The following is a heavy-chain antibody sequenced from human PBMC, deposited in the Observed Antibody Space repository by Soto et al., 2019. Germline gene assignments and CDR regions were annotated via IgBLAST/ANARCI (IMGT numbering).Heavy chain of an antibody. CDR3: ARHGRSGYGDYYYYYGMDV. CDR1: GGSISSSSYY. D-gene: IGHD5-12*01. V-gene: IGHV4-39*01. J-gene: IGHJ6*02. Sequence: TSETLSLTCTVSGGSISSSSYYWGWIRQPPGKGLEWIGSIYYSGSTYYNPSLKSRVTISVDTSKNQFSLKLSSVTAADTAVYYCARHGRSGYGDYYYYYGMDVWGQGTTVTVSS. CDR2: IYYSGST.